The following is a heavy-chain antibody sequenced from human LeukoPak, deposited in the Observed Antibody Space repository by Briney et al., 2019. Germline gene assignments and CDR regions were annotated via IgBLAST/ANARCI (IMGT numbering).Heavy chain of an antibody. CDR2: IYHSGST. V-gene: IGHV4-38-2*02. D-gene: IGHD3-22*01. CDR1: GYSISSGYY. Sequence: PSETLSLTCTVSGYSISSGYYWGWIRQPPGKGLEWIGSIYHSGSTYYNPSLKSRVTISVDTSKNQFPLKLSSVTAADTAVYYCARSSEGRYYYDSSGFSYYYYYMDVWGKGTTVTIPS. CDR3: ARSSEGRYYYDSSGFSYYYYYMDV. J-gene: IGHJ6*03.